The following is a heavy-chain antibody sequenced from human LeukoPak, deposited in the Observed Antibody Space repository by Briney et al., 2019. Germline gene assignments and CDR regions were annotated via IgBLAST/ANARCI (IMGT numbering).Heavy chain of an antibody. CDR2: IDTSGST. Sequence: PSETLSLTCTVSGGSISSYYSSCIRQPARKGLEWIGRIDTSGSTNYNPSLKCRVTMSVDTSKNQYSLKLSCVTAADTAVYYCARLGLGLDYWGQGTLVTVSS. D-gene: IGHD3-16*01. V-gene: IGHV4-4*07. CDR3: ARLGLGLDY. J-gene: IGHJ4*02. CDR1: GGSISSYY.